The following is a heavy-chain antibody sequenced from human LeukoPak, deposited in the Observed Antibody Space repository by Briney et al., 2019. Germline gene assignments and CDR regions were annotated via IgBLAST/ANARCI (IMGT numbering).Heavy chain of an antibody. Sequence: PSETLSLTCTVSGSSISSSNYCGGWIRQPPGKGLEWIGSICYSGCTYSSGSTYYNPSLKSRATISVDTSNNQFSLKLSSVTAADTAVYYCARHGFGGYCSGSSCYFAYWGQGTLVTVSS. V-gene: IGHV4-39*01. J-gene: IGHJ4*02. CDR2: ICYSGCTYSSGST. D-gene: IGHD2-15*01. CDR1: GSSISSSNYC. CDR3: ARHGFGGYCSGSSCYFAY.